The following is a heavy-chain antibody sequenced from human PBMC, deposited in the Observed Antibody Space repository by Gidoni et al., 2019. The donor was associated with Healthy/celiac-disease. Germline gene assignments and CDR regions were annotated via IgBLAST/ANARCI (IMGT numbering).Heavy chain of an antibody. CDR2: IYYSGST. D-gene: IGHD3-22*01. V-gene: IGHV4-39*01. J-gene: IGHJ4*02. Sequence: QLQLQDSGPGLVKPSQTLSLTCTVSGGSITSSSYYWGWIRQPPGKGLEWIGSIYYSGSTYYNPSLKSRVTISVDTSKNQFSLKLSSVTAADTAVYYCARHAGSYDSSGYYMDWGQGTLVTVSS. CDR1: GGSITSSSYY. CDR3: ARHAGSYDSSGYYMD.